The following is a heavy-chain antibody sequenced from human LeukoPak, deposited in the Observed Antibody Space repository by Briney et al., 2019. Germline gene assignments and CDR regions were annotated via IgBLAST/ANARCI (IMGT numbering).Heavy chain of an antibody. V-gene: IGHV1-18*01. Sequence: ASVKVSCKASGYTFTKNAMNWMRQAPGQGLEWMGWVSTYNGDTKYAQNFQDRVTMTRDTSTTTVYMELRGLRSDDTAVYYCARDGGAPGPIYGDYWGQGTPVTVSS. J-gene: IGHJ4*02. CDR3: ARDGGAPGPIYGDY. D-gene: IGHD4-23*01. CDR1: GYTFTKNA. CDR2: VSTYNGDT.